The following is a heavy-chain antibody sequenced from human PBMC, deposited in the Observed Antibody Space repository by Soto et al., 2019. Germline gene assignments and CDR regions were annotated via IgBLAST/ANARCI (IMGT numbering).Heavy chain of an antibody. Sequence: QVQLVQSGAEVKKPGSSVKVSCKASGGTFSTYGISWVRQAPGQGLEWMGGIIPILRTANYAQKFQGRVTINADESTSTAYMELSRLRSEDTAVYYCARHGKLLQAVYCFDYWGQGTLVTVSS. D-gene: IGHD1-26*01. J-gene: IGHJ4*02. CDR1: GGTFSTYG. CDR3: ARHGKLLQAVYCFDY. CDR2: IIPILRTA. V-gene: IGHV1-69*01.